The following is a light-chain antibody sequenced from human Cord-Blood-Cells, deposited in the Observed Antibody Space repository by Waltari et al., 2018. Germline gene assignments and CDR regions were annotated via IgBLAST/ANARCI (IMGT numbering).Light chain of an antibody. V-gene: IGLV4-69*01. CDR2: LNSDGSH. CDR3: QTWGTGIVV. Sequence: QLVLTQSPSASASLGASVKLTCTLSSGHSSYAIAWHPQQPEKGPRYLMKLNSDGSHSKGDGIPDHVSGSSSGAERYLTISSLQSEDEADYYCQTWGTGIVVFGGGTKLTVL. J-gene: IGLJ2*01. CDR1: SGHSSYA.